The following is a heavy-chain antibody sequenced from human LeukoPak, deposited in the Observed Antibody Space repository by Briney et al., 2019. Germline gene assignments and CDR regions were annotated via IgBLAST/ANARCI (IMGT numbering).Heavy chain of an antibody. CDR3: ARAGGAVAIDY. CDR1: GGSNY. D-gene: IGHD6-19*01. V-gene: IGHV4-59*12. Sequence: SETLSLTCTVSGGSNYWSWIRQPPGKGLEWIAYIHYSGSPNYNPSLKSRVTLSVDTSKNQFSLKLSSVTAADTAVYYCARAGGAVAIDYWGQGTLVTVSS. J-gene: IGHJ4*02. CDR2: IHYSGSP.